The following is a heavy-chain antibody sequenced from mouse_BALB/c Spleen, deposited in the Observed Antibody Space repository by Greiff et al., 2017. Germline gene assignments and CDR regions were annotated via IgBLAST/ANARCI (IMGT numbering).Heavy chain of an antibody. V-gene: IGHV5-4*02. D-gene: IGHD1-1*01. J-gene: IGHJ4*01. CDR3: ARGRSGSSYGYAMDY. CDR1: GFTFSDYY. CDR2: ISDGGSYT. Sequence: EVQGVESGGGLVKPGGSLKLSCAASGFTFSDYYMYWVRQTPEKRLEWVATISDGGSYTYYPDSVKGRFTISRDNAKNNLYLQMSSLKSEDTAMYYCARGRSGSSYGYAMDYWGQGTSVTVSS.